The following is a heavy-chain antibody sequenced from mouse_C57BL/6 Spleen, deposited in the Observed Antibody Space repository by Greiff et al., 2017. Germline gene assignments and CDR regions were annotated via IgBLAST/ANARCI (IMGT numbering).Heavy chain of an antibody. J-gene: IGHJ4*01. Sequence: QVQLQQPGAELVRPGSSVKLSCKASGYTFTSYWMHWVKQRPIQGLEWIGNIDPSDSETHYNQKFKDKATLTVDKSSSTAYMQLSSLTSEDSAVYYCARNFYYAMDDWGQGTSVTVSS. CDR2: IDPSDSET. V-gene: IGHV1-52*01. CDR3: ARNFYYAMDD. CDR1: GYTFTSYW.